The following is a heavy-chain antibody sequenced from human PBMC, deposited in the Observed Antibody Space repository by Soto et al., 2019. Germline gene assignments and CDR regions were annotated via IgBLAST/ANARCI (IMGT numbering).Heavy chain of an antibody. J-gene: IGHJ5*01. CDR3: GRVVEGATRHTDPDS. D-gene: IGHD2-21*01. V-gene: IGHV4-39*05. CDR1: GVSTHNSHSF. CDR2: VYHNGGA. Sequence: SETPSLTCTVSGVSTHNSHSFWAWIRQPPGKGLQFIASVYHNGGAHYNSSLKSRVTISVDTANNQVSLRMRSLTAADTAFYYCGRVVEGATRHTDPDSWGQGILVTVSS.